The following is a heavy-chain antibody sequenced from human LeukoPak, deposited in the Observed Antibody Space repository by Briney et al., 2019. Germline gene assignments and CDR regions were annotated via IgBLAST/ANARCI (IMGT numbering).Heavy chain of an antibody. D-gene: IGHD3-10*01. CDR2: ISYDGSNK. Sequence: TGGSLRLSCAASGFTFSSYAMHWVRQAPGKGLEWVAVISYDGSNKYYADSVKGRFTISRDNSKNTLYLQMNSLRAEDTAVYYCASSGPPMVRGVIMGPLGAFDIWGQGTMVTVSS. CDR3: ASSGPPMVRGVIMGPLGAFDI. J-gene: IGHJ3*02. CDR1: GFTFSSYA. V-gene: IGHV3-30-3*01.